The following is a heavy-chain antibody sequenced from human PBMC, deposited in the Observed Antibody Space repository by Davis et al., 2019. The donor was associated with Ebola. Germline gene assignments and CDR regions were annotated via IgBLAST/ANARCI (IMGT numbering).Heavy chain of an antibody. Sequence: PGGSLRLSCAASGFTFSSYSMHWVRQAPGKGLEWVAVIGYDGGDKHYADSVKGRFTISRDNSKNTLCLQMNSLRAEDTAVYYCARDFESYFDYWGQGTLVTVSS. V-gene: IGHV3-33*08. J-gene: IGHJ4*02. CDR3: ARDFESYFDY. CDR1: GFTFSSYS. CDR2: IGYDGGDK.